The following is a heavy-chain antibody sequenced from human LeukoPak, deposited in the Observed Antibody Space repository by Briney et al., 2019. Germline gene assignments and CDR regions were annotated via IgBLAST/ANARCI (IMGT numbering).Heavy chain of an antibody. Sequence: GGSLRLSCVASGFTFTKYAMDWVRQAPGKGLEWVASISFDDTNKVYSDSVKGRFTVSRDTSNNTLYLQMDSLRTEDTAVYYCARDCSSAICYAAFDHWGQGTLVTVSS. J-gene: IGHJ4*02. D-gene: IGHD2-2*01. CDR3: ARDCSSAICYAAFDH. V-gene: IGHV3-30-3*01. CDR2: ISFDDTNK. CDR1: GFTFTKYA.